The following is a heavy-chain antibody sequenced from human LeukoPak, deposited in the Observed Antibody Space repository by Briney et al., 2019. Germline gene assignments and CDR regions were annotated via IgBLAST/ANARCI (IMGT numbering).Heavy chain of an antibody. V-gene: IGHV4-59*01. CDR2: IYYSGST. CDR3: ARVTSYYDILTGYYHKTFDY. D-gene: IGHD3-9*01. CDR1: GGSISSYY. J-gene: IGHJ4*02. Sequence: SETLSLTCTVSGGSISSYYWSWLRQPPGQGLEWIGYIYYSGSTNYNPTLKSRVTISVDTSKNQVSLKLSSVTAADTAVYYCARVTSYYDILTGYYHKTFDYWGQGTLVTVSS.